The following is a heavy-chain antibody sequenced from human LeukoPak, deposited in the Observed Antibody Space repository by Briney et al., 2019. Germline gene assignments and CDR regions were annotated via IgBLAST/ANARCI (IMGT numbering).Heavy chain of an antibody. J-gene: IGHJ5*02. D-gene: IGHD5-24*01. V-gene: IGHV1-2*02. CDR3: ARGREGWFDP. CDR2: INPNSGGT. CDR1: RYTFTGYY. Sequence: GASVKVSCKASRYTFTGYYMHWVRQAPGQGLEWMGWINPNSGGTDYAQKFQGRVTMTRGTSISTAYMELSRLRSDDTAVYYCARGREGWFDPWGQGTLVTVSS.